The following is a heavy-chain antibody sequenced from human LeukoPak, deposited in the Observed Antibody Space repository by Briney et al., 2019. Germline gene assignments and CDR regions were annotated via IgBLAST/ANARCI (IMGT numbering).Heavy chain of an antibody. J-gene: IGHJ6*02. CDR1: GFTFTSSA. V-gene: IGHV1-58*02. Sequence: SVKVSCKASGFTFTSSAMQWVRQARGQRLEWIGWIVVGSGNTNYAQKFQERVTITRDMSTSTAYMGLSSLRSEDTAVYYCAADSDGWTYYGMDVWGQGTTVTVSS. CDR3: AADSDGWTYYGMDV. CDR2: IVVGSGNT. D-gene: IGHD3/OR15-3a*01.